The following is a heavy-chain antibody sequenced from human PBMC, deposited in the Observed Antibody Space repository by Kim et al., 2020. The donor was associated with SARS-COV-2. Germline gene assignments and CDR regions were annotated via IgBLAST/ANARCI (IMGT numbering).Heavy chain of an antibody. CDR2: IYHSGST. Sequence: SETLSLTCAVSGGSISSSNWWSWVRQPPGKGLEWIGEIYHSGSTNYNPSLKSRVTISVDKSKNQFSLKLSSVTAADTAVYYCARYIVVVPAAKVAYYYYGMDVWGQGTTVTVSS. V-gene: IGHV4-4*02. D-gene: IGHD2-2*01. CDR3: ARYIVVVPAAKVAYYYYGMDV. J-gene: IGHJ6*02. CDR1: GGSISSSNW.